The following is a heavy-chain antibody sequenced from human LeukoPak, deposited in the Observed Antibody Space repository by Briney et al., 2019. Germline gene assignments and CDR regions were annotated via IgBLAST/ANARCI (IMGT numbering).Heavy chain of an antibody. D-gene: IGHD2-15*01. CDR3: AKDIEATDAFDI. J-gene: IGHJ3*02. CDR2: ITGSGGST. Sequence: GGSLRLSCAASGFTFSSYAMTWVRQAPGKGLEWVSAITGSGGSTYFAGSVKGRFTISRDNPKNTLYLQMTSLRAEDTAVYYCAKDIEATDAFDIWGQGTVVTVSS. CDR1: GFTFSSYA. V-gene: IGHV3-23*01.